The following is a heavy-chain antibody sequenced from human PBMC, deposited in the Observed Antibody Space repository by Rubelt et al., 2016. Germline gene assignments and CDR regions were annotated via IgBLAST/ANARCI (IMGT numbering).Heavy chain of an antibody. J-gene: IGHJ4*02. Sequence: VQLVQSGAEVKKPGSSVKVSCQASGGTFRSYAISWVRQAPGQGHEWMVGIIPIFGTATYAQKFQGRGTIIADKSTSPSYMELSSLRSEDTAVDYCARRQQLGPFDYWGQGTLVTVSS. D-gene: IGHD6-13*01. CDR1: GGTFRSYA. CDR2: IIPIFGTA. V-gene: IGHV1-69*06. CDR3: ARRQQLGPFDY.